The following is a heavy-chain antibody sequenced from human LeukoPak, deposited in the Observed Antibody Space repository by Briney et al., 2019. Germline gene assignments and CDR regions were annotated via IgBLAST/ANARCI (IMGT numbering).Heavy chain of an antibody. D-gene: IGHD3-22*01. J-gene: IGHJ4*02. Sequence: WASAKVSCKASGYTFTSYDINWVRQATGQGLEWMGWMNPNSGNTGYAQKFQGRVTMTRNTSISTAYMELSSLRSEDTAVYYCAREYSSGYPLHYWGQGTLVTVSS. V-gene: IGHV1-8*01. CDR1: GYTFTSYD. CDR3: AREYSSGYPLHY. CDR2: MNPNSGNT.